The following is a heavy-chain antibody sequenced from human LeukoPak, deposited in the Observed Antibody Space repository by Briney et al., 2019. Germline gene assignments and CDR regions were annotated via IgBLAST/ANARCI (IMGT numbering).Heavy chain of an antibody. CDR1: GFTFSSYA. J-gene: IGHJ4*02. V-gene: IGHV3-30*04. CDR2: ISYDGSNK. Sequence: GRSLRLSCAASGFTFSSYAMHWVHQAPGKGLEWVAVISYDGSNKYYADSVKGRFTISRDNSKNTLYLQMNSLRAEDTAVYYCASGSGGDWNFDYWGQGTLVTVSS. CDR3: ASGSGGDWNFDY. D-gene: IGHD2-21*02.